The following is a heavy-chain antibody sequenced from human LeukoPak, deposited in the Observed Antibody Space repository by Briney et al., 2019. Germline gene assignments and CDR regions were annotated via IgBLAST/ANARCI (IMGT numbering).Heavy chain of an antibody. J-gene: IGHJ6*02. Sequence: ASVPVSCKASGYTFTCYYMHGVRQAPGQGLEGMGFINPNSGGTNYAQKVQGRVTMTRDTSISTAYMELSRLRSDDTAVYYCASPAFGELLSPYYYYGMDVWGQGTTVTVSS. D-gene: IGHD3-10*01. CDR3: ASPAFGELLSPYYYYGMDV. CDR1: GYTFTCYY. V-gene: IGHV1-2*02. CDR2: INPNSGGT.